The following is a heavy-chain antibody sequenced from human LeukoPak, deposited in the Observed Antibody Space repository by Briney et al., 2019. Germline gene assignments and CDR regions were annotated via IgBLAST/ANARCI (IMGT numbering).Heavy chain of an antibody. Sequence: ASVKVSCKASGYTFTSYGISWERQAPGQGLEWMGWISAYNGNTNYAQKLQDRVTMTTDTSTSTAYMELRSLRSDDTAVYYCARDYYDNTGYLPFDYWGQGTLVTVSS. CDR2: ISAYNGNT. CDR1: GYTFTSYG. CDR3: ARDYYDNTGYLPFDY. V-gene: IGHV1-18*01. D-gene: IGHD3-22*01. J-gene: IGHJ4*02.